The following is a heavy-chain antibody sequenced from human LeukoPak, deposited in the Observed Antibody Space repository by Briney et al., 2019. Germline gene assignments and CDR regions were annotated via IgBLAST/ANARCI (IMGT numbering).Heavy chain of an antibody. D-gene: IGHD2-2*01. CDR2: ISSSGSTI. CDR3: ASGILGYCSSTSCYYTGFDY. Sequence: GGSLRLSCAASGFTFSNSALSWVRQAPGKGLEWVSYISSSGSTIYYADSVKGRFTISRDNAKNSLYLQMNSLRAEDTAVYYCASGILGYCSSTSCYYTGFDYWGQGTLVTVSS. V-gene: IGHV3-48*04. J-gene: IGHJ4*02. CDR1: GFTFSNSA.